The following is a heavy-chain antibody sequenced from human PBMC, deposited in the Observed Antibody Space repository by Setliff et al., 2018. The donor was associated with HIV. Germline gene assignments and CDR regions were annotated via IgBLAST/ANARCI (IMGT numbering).Heavy chain of an antibody. D-gene: IGHD5-18*01. Sequence: PSETLSLTCTVSGGSITSGSDYWSWIRQPAGKGLEWIGRIYTTGSTNYNPSLKSRVTISVDTSENQFSLKLSSVTAADTAVYYCARGIYSYGYLFDYWGQGTLVTSPQ. J-gene: IGHJ4*02. CDR1: GGSITSGSDY. CDR2: IYTTGST. CDR3: ARGIYSYGYLFDY. V-gene: IGHV4-61*02.